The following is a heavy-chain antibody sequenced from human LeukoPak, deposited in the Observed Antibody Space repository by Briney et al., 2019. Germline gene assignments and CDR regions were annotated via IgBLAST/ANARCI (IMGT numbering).Heavy chain of an antibody. Sequence: SETLSLTCTVSGGSISSYYWSWIRQPAGKGLEWIGRIYTSETTNYNPSLQSRVTMSLDTSKNQFSLKLSSVTAADTAVYYCARGPYSGFDYWXQXTXVTV. D-gene: IGHD5-18*01. CDR3: ARGPYSGFDY. CDR1: GGSISSYY. CDR2: IYTSETT. J-gene: IGHJ4*02. V-gene: IGHV4-4*07.